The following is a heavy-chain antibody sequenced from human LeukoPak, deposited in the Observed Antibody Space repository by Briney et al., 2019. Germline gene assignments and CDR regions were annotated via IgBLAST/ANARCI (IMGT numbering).Heavy chain of an antibody. V-gene: IGHV3-7*01. CDR1: GFTFSSYW. Sequence: GGSLRLPCAASGFTFSSYWMSWVRQAPGKGLEWVANIKQDGSEKYYVDSVKGRFTISRDNAKNSLYLQMDSLRAEDTAVYYCARGGVYYDYVWGSYRSNYFDYWGQGTLVTVSS. J-gene: IGHJ4*02. D-gene: IGHD3-16*02. CDR3: ARGGVYYDYVWGSYRSNYFDY. CDR2: IKQDGSEK.